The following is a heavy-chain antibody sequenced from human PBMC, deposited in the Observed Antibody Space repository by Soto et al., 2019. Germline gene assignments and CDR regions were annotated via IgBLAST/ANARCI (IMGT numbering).Heavy chain of an antibody. CDR2: IRRKAYGGTT. CDR1: GFNFGAYA. V-gene: IGHV3-49*04. J-gene: IGHJ4*02. Sequence: EVQLVESGGGLVQPGRSLRLSCSASGFNFGAYAMSWVRQPPGKGLEWVGFIRRKAYGGTTDYAASVKGRFTISRDDSKSIAYLQMNSLKIEDTAVYYCTRSLAIDFDSWGQGTLATVSS. CDR3: TRSLAIDFDS.